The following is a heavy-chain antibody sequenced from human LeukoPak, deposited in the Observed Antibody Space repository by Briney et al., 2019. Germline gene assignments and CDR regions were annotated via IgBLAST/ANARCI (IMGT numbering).Heavy chain of an antibody. Sequence: GGSLRLSCAGSGFTFSSYAMIWVRQAPGKGLEWLSSISGSGSNTYYADSVKGRFSISRDNSKNTLYLLMNSLSAEDTAVYYCARGASSPHFDYWGQGTLVTVSS. V-gene: IGHV3-23*01. CDR1: GFTFSSYA. CDR3: ARGASSPHFDY. D-gene: IGHD6-6*01. J-gene: IGHJ4*02. CDR2: ISGSGSNT.